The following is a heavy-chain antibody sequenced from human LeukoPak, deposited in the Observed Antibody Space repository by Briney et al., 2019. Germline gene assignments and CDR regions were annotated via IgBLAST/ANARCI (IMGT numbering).Heavy chain of an antibody. D-gene: IGHD6-19*01. Sequence: GGSLRLSCAASGFTFSSYAMSWVRQAPGKGLEWVSAISSSGGSSYYAGSVKGRFTISRDNSRNTLYLQMNSLRADDTALYYCARRSGGWLFDCWGQGTLVTVSS. V-gene: IGHV3-23*01. J-gene: IGHJ4*02. CDR2: ISSSGGSS. CDR1: GFTFSSYA. CDR3: ARRSGGWLFDC.